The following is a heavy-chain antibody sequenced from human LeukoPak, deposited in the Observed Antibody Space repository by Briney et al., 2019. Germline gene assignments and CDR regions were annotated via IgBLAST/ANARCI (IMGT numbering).Heavy chain of an antibody. CDR2: IYPSDSDT. CDR3: ARVDLYYYDSSGPYDY. Sequence: GESLKISCKASGYDFPTYWIGWVRQMPGKGLEWMGIIYPSDSDTRYSPSFQGQVTISADKSASTAYLQWSSLKASDAAMYYCARVDLYYYDSSGPYDYWGQGILVTVSS. J-gene: IGHJ4*02. D-gene: IGHD3-22*01. V-gene: IGHV5-51*01. CDR1: GYDFPTYW.